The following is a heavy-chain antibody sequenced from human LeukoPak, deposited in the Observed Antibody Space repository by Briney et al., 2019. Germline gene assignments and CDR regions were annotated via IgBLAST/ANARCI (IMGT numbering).Heavy chain of an antibody. CDR1: GYSISSGYY. Sequence: SETLSLTCTVSGYSISSGYYWGWIRQPPGKGLEWIGSIYHSGSTYYNPSLKSRVTISVDTSKNQFSLKLSSVTAADTAVYYCAWGDGYNYAFDIWGQGTMVTVSS. CDR3: AWGDGYNYAFDI. D-gene: IGHD5-24*01. V-gene: IGHV4-38-2*02. J-gene: IGHJ3*02. CDR2: IYHSGST.